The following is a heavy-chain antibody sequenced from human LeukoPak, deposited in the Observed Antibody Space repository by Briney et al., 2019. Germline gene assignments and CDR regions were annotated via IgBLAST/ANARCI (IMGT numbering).Heavy chain of an antibody. Sequence: GASVKVSCKASGYTFTNYYIHWVRQAPGQGLEWMGIINPSGGSTTYAQKFQGRITMTRDTSTSTVYMELSSLGSDDTAVYYCARGTPEQYRLLSHFDYWGQGTLVTVSS. V-gene: IGHV1-46*01. J-gene: IGHJ4*02. D-gene: IGHD2-2*01. CDR1: GYTFTNYY. CDR3: ARGTPEQYRLLSHFDY. CDR2: INPSGGST.